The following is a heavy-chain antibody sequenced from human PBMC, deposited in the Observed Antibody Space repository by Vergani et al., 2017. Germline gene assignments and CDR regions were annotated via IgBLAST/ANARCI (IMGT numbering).Heavy chain of an antibody. CDR1: GGSISTYY. V-gene: IGHV4-59*01. Sequence: QVQLQESGPGLVKPSETLSLTCNVSGGSISTYYWSWIRQPPGKALEWIGYIYYSGSTKYNPSLTSRVTILVDTSKNQLSLNLSSVTAADTAVYYCARANNYYNGMDVWSPGTTVTVSS. CDR3: ARANNYYNGMDV. CDR2: IYYSGST. J-gene: IGHJ6*02.